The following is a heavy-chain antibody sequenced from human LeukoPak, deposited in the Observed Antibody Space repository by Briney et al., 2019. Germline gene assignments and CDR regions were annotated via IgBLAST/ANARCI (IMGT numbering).Heavy chain of an antibody. V-gene: IGHV4-59*01. Sequence: SETLSLTCTVSGGSISSYYWSWIRQPPGKGLEWIGYIYYSGSTNYNPSLKNRVTISVDTSKNQFSLKLSSVTAADTAVYYCARVVGRVQYSSGWGGFDYWGQGTLVTVSS. J-gene: IGHJ4*02. CDR1: GGSISSYY. CDR2: IYYSGST. CDR3: ARVVGRVQYSSGWGGFDY. D-gene: IGHD6-19*01.